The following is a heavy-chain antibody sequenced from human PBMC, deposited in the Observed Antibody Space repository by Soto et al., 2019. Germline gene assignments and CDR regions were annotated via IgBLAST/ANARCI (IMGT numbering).Heavy chain of an antibody. Sequence: QVHLVQSGAEVKKPGASVKVSCKCSGYTFTSYGITWVRQAPGQGLEWMGWISAHNDKTDYAQTLQGRVTVTRDTSTSTADMELRSLRSDDTAVYYCARVRYGDYWGQGALVTVSS. CDR3: ARVRYGDY. CDR2: ISAHNDKT. V-gene: IGHV1-18*01. J-gene: IGHJ4*02. D-gene: IGHD1-1*01. CDR1: GYTFTSYG.